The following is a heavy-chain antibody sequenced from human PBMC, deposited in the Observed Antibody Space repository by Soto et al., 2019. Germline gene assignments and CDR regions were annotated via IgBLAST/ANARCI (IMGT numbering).Heavy chain of an antibody. D-gene: IGHD3-16*01. Sequence: SETLSLTCTVSGGSISSYYWSWIRQPPGKGLEWIGYIYYSGSTNYNPSLKSRVTISVNTSKNQFSLKLSPVTAADTAVYYCARRYGSSFDYWGQGTPVTVSS. V-gene: IGHV4-59*08. J-gene: IGHJ4*02. CDR1: GGSISSYY. CDR3: ARRYGSSFDY. CDR2: IYYSGST.